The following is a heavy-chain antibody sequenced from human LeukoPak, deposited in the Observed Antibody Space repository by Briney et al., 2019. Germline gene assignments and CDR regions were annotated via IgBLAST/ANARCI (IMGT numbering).Heavy chain of an antibody. Sequence: ASVKVSCKASGGTFSSYAISWVRQAPGQGLEWMGGIIPIFGTANYAQKFQGRVTITADKSTSTAYMELSSLRSEDTAVYYCARRAPGYGYEAPNFDYWGQGTLVTVSS. CDR2: IIPIFGTA. CDR3: ARRAPGYGYEAPNFDY. D-gene: IGHD5-18*01. CDR1: GGTFSSYA. J-gene: IGHJ4*02. V-gene: IGHV1-69*06.